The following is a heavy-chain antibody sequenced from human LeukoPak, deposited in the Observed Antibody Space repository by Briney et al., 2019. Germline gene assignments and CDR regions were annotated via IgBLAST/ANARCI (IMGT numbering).Heavy chain of an antibody. D-gene: IGHD3-9*01. Sequence: ASVKVSCKSSGGTFSSYAISWVRQAPGHGLEWMGGIIPIFGTANYAQKFQGRVTITADESTSTAYMELSSLRSEDTAVYYCASYDIYPPHRFDPWGQGTLVTVSS. CDR1: GGTFSSYA. CDR3: ASYDIYPPHRFDP. J-gene: IGHJ5*02. CDR2: IIPIFGTA. V-gene: IGHV1-69*13.